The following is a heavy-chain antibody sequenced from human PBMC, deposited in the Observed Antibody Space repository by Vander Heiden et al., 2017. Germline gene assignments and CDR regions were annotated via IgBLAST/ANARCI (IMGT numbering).Heavy chain of an antibody. CDR1: GFNLDDYA. V-gene: IGHV3-9*01. CDR2: ISWHSANI. Sequence: EVQLVESGGGLVQPGRSLRLSCVASGFNLDDYARHWVRQARGKGLEWVAGISWHSANIEYADSGKGRFTISRDNAKNSLFLQMNSLKSEETALYYCAKYRPTGQQRGGRLDYWGQGTVVPVS. J-gene: IGHJ4*02. D-gene: IGHD6-13*01. CDR3: AKYRPTGQQRGGRLDY.